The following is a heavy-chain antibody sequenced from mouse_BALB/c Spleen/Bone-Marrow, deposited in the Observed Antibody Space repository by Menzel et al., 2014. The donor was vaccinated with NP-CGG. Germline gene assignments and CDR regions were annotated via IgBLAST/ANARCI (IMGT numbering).Heavy chain of an antibody. CDR3: ANYYGSTWFAY. Sequence: EVKLMEFGGGLVKPGGSLKLSCAASGFTFSDYYVYWVRQTPEKRLEWVATISDGGSYTYYPDSVKGRFTISRDNAKNNLYLQMNSLKSEDTAMYSCANYYGSTWFAYWGQGALGTVSA. V-gene: IGHV5-4*02. CDR2: ISDGGSYT. CDR1: GFTFSDYY. D-gene: IGHD1-1*01. J-gene: IGHJ3*01.